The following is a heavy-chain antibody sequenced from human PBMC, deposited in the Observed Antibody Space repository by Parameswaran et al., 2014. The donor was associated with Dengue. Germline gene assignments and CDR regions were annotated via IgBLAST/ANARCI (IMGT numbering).Heavy chain of an antibody. Sequence: PGKGPEYIGHIYYTGRADYNPSLKSRITISVDTSKNQFSLTLRSVTAADTAVYFCARHFSLRLGELSPGIGGYYYYMDVWGKGTTVTVSS. D-gene: IGHD3-16*02. CDR3: ARHFSLRLGELSPGIGGYYYYMDV. CDR2: IYYTGRA. V-gene: IGHV4-59*08. J-gene: IGHJ6*03.